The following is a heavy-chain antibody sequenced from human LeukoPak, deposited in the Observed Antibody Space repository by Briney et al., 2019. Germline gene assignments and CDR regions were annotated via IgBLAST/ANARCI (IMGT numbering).Heavy chain of an antibody. CDR1: GGSFSGYC. V-gene: IGHV4-34*01. D-gene: IGHD3-16*01. Sequence: PSETLSLTCAVYGGSFSGYCWSWIRQPPGKGLEWIGEINHSGSTNYNPSLKSRVTISVDTSKNQFSLRLSSVTAADTAVYYCARGNPGGRGRYYFDYWGQGTLVTVSS. CDR2: INHSGST. CDR3: ARGNPGGRGRYYFDY. J-gene: IGHJ4*02.